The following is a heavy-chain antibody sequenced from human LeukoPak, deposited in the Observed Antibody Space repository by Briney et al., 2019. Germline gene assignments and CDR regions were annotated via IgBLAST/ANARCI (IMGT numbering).Heavy chain of an antibody. CDR1: GYTFTNYG. V-gene: IGHV1-18*01. J-gene: IGHJ5*02. D-gene: IGHD3-10*01. CDR2: ISAYNGDT. Sequence: ASVKVPFKASGYTFTNYGITWVRQAPGQGLEWMEWISAYNGDTNYAQKLQGRVTMTTDTSTRIAYMELRSLRSDDTAVYYCARGGVGSGTYNIDNWFDPWGQGTLVTVSS. CDR3: ARGGVGSGTYNIDNWFDP.